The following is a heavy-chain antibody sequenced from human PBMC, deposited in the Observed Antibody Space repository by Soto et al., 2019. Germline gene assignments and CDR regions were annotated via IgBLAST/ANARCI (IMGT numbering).Heavy chain of an antibody. J-gene: IGHJ5*02. V-gene: IGHV1-3*01. CDR1: GYTFTSYA. CDR2: INAGNGNT. D-gene: IGHD2-2*01. CDR3: ARGLYCSSTSCYSSSGPPSDWFDP. Sequence: ASVKVSCKASGYTFTSYAMHWVRQAPGQRLEWLGWINAGNGNTKYSQKFQGRVTITRDTSASTAYMELSSLRSEDTAVCYCARGLYCSSTSCYSSSGPPSDWFDPWGQGTLVTVSS.